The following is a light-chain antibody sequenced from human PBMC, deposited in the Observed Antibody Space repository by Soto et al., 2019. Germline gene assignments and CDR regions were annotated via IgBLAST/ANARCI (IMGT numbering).Light chain of an antibody. CDR2: TAS. J-gene: IGKJ1*01. CDR3: QQLNNYPRT. Sequence: DIPLTQSPSFLSASVGGRVTIACRASQGISSYLAWYQQKPGKAPKLLISTASTLQSGVPSRFSGSGSGTEFTLTISSLQPEDFATYYCQQLNNYPRTFGQGTKVDIK. CDR1: QGISSY. V-gene: IGKV1-9*01.